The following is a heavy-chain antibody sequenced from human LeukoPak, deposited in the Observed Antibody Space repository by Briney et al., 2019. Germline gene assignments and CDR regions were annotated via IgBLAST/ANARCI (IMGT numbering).Heavy chain of an antibody. V-gene: IGHV3-48*04. D-gene: IGHD6-13*01. Sequence: GGSLRLSCAASGFNFSTFTMNWVRQAPGKGLEWVSSITSSGSTIFYADSVKGRFTVSRDNAKNSLYLQVHSLTVEDTATYYCARLRTGRFSTSWFDYWGQGSLVTVSS. CDR1: GFNFSTFT. CDR2: ITSSGSTI. CDR3: ARLRTGRFSTSWFDY. J-gene: IGHJ4*02.